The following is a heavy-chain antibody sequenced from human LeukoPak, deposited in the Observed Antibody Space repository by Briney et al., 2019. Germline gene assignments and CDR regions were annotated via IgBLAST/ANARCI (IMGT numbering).Heavy chain of an antibody. D-gene: IGHD6-19*01. CDR1: GFTFSSYA. V-gene: IGHV3-23*01. J-gene: IGHJ4*02. Sequence: GGSLRLSCAASGFTFSSYAMSWVRQAPGKGLEWVSAISGSGGSTYYADSVRGRFTISRDNSKNTLYLQMNSLRAEDTAVYYCAKDQGKQWLVDYFDYWGQGTLVTVSS. CDR2: ISGSGGST. CDR3: AKDQGKQWLVDYFDY.